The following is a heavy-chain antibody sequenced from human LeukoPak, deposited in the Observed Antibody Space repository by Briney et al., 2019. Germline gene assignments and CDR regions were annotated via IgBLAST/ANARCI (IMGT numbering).Heavy chain of an antibody. V-gene: IGHV3-48*01. CDR1: GFTFSSYG. D-gene: IGHD6-19*01. Sequence: GGSLRLSCAASGFTFSSYGMNWVRQAPGKGLEWVSYISPSSSTIYYADSGKGRFTISRDNPKNSLYLQMNSLRAEDTAVYYCAREHTPFGSGCTAAYWGQGTLVTVSS. CDR3: AREHTPFGSGCTAAY. CDR2: ISPSSSTI. J-gene: IGHJ4*02.